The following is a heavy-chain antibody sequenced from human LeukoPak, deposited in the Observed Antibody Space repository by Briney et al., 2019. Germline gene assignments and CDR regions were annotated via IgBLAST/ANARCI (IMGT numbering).Heavy chain of an antibody. CDR2: ISYSGTT. J-gene: IGHJ4*02. CDR3: ARSRDSDWYFSLQH. V-gene: IGHV4-59*01. CDR1: GGSINNYH. Sequence: PSETLSPTCTVSGGSINNYHWSWIRQPPGKGLEWIGHISYSGTTNYNPSLKSRVTISVDTSKSQFSLRLTSVTAADTAVYYCARSRDSDWYFSLQHWGQGTLVTVSS. D-gene: IGHD6-19*01.